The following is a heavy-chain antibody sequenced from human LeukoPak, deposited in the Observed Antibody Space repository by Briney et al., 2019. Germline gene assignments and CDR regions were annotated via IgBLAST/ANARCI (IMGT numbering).Heavy chain of an antibody. Sequence: ASVTVSCKASGGTFSSYAISWVRQAPGQGLEWMGRIIPILGIANYAQKFQGRVTITADKSTSTAYMELSSLRSEDTAVYYCASLVAGDWLHTRYYYYGMDVWGQGTTVTVSS. CDR1: GGTFSSYA. CDR3: ASLVAGDWLHTRYYYYGMDV. CDR2: IIPILGIA. V-gene: IGHV1-69*04. J-gene: IGHJ6*02. D-gene: IGHD3-9*01.